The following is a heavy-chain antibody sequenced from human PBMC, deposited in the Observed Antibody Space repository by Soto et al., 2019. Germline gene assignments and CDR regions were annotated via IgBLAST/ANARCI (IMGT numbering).Heavy chain of an antibody. J-gene: IGHJ3*02. CDR2: INAGNGNT. Sequence: ASVKVSCKASGYTFTSYAMHWVRQAPGQRLEWMGWINAGNGNTKYSQKFQGRVTITRDTSASTAYMELSSLRSEDTAVYYCARDMTTSDYVAFDIWGQGTMVTVS. CDR1: GYTFTSYA. D-gene: IGHD4-17*01. V-gene: IGHV1-3*01. CDR3: ARDMTTSDYVAFDI.